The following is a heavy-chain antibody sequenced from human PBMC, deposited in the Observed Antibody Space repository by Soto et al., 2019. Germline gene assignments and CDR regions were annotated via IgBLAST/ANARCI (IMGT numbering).Heavy chain of an antibody. CDR3: AKFGGQYYDFWSGYLSLNYYYGMDV. Sequence: GGSLRLSCAASGFTFSSYGMHWVRQAPGKGLEWVAVISYDGSNKYYADSVKGRFTISRDNSKNTLYLQMNSLRAEDTAVYYCAKFGGQYYDFWSGYLSLNYYYGMDVWGQGTTVTVS. V-gene: IGHV3-30*18. CDR1: GFTFSSYG. CDR2: ISYDGSNK. J-gene: IGHJ6*02. D-gene: IGHD3-3*01.